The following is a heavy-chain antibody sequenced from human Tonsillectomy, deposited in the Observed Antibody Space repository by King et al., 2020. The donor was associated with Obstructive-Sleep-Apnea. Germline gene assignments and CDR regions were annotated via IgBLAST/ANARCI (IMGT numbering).Heavy chain of an antibody. CDR1: GFSFSRYA. Sequence: VQLVESGGGLVQPGGSLRLSCAASGFSFSRYALTWVRLAPGKGLQWVSAISGSGGSTYYTDSVKGRCTISRDNSKNTLYLQMSSLRVEDTAMYHCVKDSDYNSGGYNYPEYWGQGTLVTVSS. D-gene: IGHD3-22*01. CDR2: ISGSGGST. J-gene: IGHJ4*02. V-gene: IGHV3-23*04. CDR3: VKDSDYNSGGYNYPEY.